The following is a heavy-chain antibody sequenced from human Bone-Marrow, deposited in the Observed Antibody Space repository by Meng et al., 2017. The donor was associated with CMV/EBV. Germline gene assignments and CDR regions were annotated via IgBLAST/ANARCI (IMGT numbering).Heavy chain of an antibody. V-gene: IGHV1-2*02. J-gene: IGHJ5*02. Sequence: ASVKVSCKASGYTFTGHHMHWVRQAPGQGLEWMGWINPKRGGTNYAQKFQGRVTMTRDTSISTAYMELRSLRFDDTAVYYCARSRFWSGYHNWFDPWGQGTLVTVSS. D-gene: IGHD3-3*01. CDR1: GYTFTGHH. CDR3: ARSRFWSGYHNWFDP. CDR2: INPKRGGT.